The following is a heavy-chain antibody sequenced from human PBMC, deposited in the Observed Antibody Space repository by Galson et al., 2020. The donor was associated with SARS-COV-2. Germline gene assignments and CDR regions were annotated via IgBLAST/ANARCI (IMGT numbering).Heavy chain of an antibody. J-gene: IGHJ3*02. CDR2: VSYDVTNI. CDR3: ARDFRCYGTRCYIWGAFDI. D-gene: IGHD2-2*02. V-gene: IGHV3-30-3*01. Sequence: TGGSLRLSCAASGFTFSTYAMHWVRQAPGKGLEWVAVVSYDVTNIYYPDSVKGRFIISRDNSKNTLYLQMNSLRPEDTAVYYCARDFRCYGTRCYIWGAFDIWGQGTMVTVSS. CDR1: GFTFSTYA.